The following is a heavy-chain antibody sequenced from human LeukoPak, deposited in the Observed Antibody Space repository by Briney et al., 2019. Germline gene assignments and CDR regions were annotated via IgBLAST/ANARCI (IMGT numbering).Heavy chain of an antibody. CDR1: GDSISDSDYY. V-gene: IGHV4-38-2*02. CDR3: VRSDDFWSGYYGY. Sequence: SETLSLTCTVSGDSISDSDYYWGWIRQPPGTGLQWIGSMFHTGSIYYNPSLKSRVTISLDTSNNQFSLNLSSVTAADTAVYYCVRSDDFWSGYYGYWGQGTLVTVSS. J-gene: IGHJ4*02. D-gene: IGHD3-3*01. CDR2: MFHTGSI.